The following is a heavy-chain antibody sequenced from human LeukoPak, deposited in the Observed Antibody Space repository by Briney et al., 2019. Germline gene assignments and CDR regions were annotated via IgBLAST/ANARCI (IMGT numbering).Heavy chain of an antibody. Sequence: GGSLRLSCAASGFTFSTYSINWVRQAPGKGLEWVSSISSSSSYIYYADSVKGRFTISGDNAKNSLYLQMNSLRAEDTAVYYCARDMIVVVLSGMDVWGKGTTVTVSS. V-gene: IGHV3-21*01. CDR2: ISSSSSYI. J-gene: IGHJ6*04. D-gene: IGHD2-2*01. CDR3: ARDMIVVVLSGMDV. CDR1: GFTFSTYS.